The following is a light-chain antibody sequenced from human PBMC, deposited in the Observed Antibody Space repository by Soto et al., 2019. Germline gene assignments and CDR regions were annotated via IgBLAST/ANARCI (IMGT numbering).Light chain of an antibody. CDR1: QTADKW. V-gene: IGKV1-5*01. CDR2: DAS. CDR3: QQYNDYPDT. J-gene: IGKJ2*01. Sequence: DIQVTQSPSTLSASVGDRVIIACRASQTADKWVAWYQQKPGKAPNVLIYDASRLESGVPSRFSGSGSGTLFTLTISNLQPDDFATYYCQQYNDYPDTFGQGTNVEI.